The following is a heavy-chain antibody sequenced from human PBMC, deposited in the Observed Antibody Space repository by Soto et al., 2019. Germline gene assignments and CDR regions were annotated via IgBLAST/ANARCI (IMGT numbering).Heavy chain of an antibody. CDR1: GFTFSSYA. Sequence: EVQLLESGGGLVQPGGSLRLSCAASGFTFSSYAMSWVRQAPGKGLEWVSAISGSGGSTYYADSVQGRFTISRDNSKNTLSLQMNSLRAEDTAVYYCAKDCPTPGTHGLDYYYGMDVWGQGTTVTVSS. CDR2: ISGSGGST. J-gene: IGHJ6*02. D-gene: IGHD3-10*01. CDR3: AKDCPTPGTHGLDYYYGMDV. V-gene: IGHV3-23*01.